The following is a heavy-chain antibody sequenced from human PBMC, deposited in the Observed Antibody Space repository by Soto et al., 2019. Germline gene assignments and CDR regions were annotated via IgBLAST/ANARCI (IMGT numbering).Heavy chain of an antibody. CDR1: EYRFNSYW. CDR3: ARGATVGTTTEFFDY. J-gene: IGHJ4*02. Sequence: PGESLKISCKGSEYRFNSYWIGWVRQMPGKGLEWIGMIYPGDSDTRYSPSFQSQVTISVDKSINTAYLQWSTLKASDTAMYYCARGATVGTTTEFFDYWGQGTLVTVSS. CDR2: IYPGDSDT. D-gene: IGHD1-26*01. V-gene: IGHV5-51*01.